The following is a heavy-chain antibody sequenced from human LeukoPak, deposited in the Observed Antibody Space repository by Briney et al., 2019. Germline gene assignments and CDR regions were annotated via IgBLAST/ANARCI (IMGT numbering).Heavy chain of an antibody. D-gene: IGHD4-11*01. V-gene: IGHV3-21*01. Sequence: PGGSLRLSCAASGFTFNTYSMNWVRQAPGEGLEWVSSISPTSGHIYYADSAKGRFTISRDNAQSSLYLQMSSLRAEDTAVYYCARGSYGNYDSGGQGTLVTVSS. CDR1: GFTFNTYS. CDR2: ISPTSGHI. CDR3: ARGSYGNYDS. J-gene: IGHJ5*01.